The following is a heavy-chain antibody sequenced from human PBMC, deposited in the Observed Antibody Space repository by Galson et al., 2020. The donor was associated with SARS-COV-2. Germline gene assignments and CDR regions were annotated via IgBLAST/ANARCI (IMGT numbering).Heavy chain of an antibody. J-gene: IGHJ3*02. CDR3: AHRRGGWGDDSGHDAFDI. CDR2: VHWADDK. D-gene: IGHD3-22*01. CDR1: GTSLTLRRAH. Sequence: KMSGPTLEKPTQTLTPTCSVSGTSLTLRRAHVGRFRQHPGKALEWHALVHWADDKHYSPSLQSRLTITKDTTKNQVVLTMTNVDPADTDTYYCAHRRGGWGDDSGHDAFDIGGQGTIVTVSS. V-gene: IGHV2-5*02.